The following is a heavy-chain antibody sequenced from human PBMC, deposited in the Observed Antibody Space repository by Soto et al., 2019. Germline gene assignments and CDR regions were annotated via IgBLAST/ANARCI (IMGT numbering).Heavy chain of an antibody. D-gene: IGHD5-18*01. CDR2: IYYSGSA. CDR1: GGSIGTYF. Sequence: QVQLQESCLGLVKPSETLSLTCTVSGGSIGTYFWSWIRQPPGKGLEWIGYIYYSGSANYIPSLKSRVTISVDTSNNQFSLKLTSLTAADTAVYYCARGRYSYGPFDSWGQGTLVTVSS. J-gene: IGHJ4*02. V-gene: IGHV4-59*01. CDR3: ARGRYSYGPFDS.